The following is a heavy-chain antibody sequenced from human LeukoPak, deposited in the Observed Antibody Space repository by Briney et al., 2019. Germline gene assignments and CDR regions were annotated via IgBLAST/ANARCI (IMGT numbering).Heavy chain of an antibody. J-gene: IGHJ4*02. D-gene: IGHD2-15*01. Sequence: GGSLRLSCAAYGFTFSNSWMTWVRQAPGKDLEWVATINPDGSKVAYVGSVKGRFTTSRDNAKNSVYLHMSSLRVEETGVFYCARDRGYSSFDYWGQGALVAVSS. CDR3: ARDRGYSSFDY. CDR1: GFTFSNSW. V-gene: IGHV3-7*01. CDR2: INPDGSKV.